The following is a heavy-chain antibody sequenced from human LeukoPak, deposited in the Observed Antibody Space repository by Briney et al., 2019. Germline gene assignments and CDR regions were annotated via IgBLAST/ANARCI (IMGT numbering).Heavy chain of an antibody. CDR3: ARYCSSTSCYNYYGMDV. CDR1: GGSISSGDYY. J-gene: IGHJ6*02. Sequence: KPSETLSLTCTVSGGSISSGDYYWSWIRQPPGKGLEWIGYIYYSGSTYYNPSLKSRVTISVDTSKNQFSLKLSSATAADTAVYYCARYCSSTSCYNYYGMDVWGQGTTDTVSS. D-gene: IGHD2-2*02. V-gene: IGHV4-30-4*01. CDR2: IYYSGST.